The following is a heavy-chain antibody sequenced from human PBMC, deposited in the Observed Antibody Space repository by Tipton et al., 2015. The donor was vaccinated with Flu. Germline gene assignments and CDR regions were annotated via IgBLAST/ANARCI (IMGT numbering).Heavy chain of an antibody. J-gene: IGHJ5*02. Sequence: TLSLTCTVSGDSISSGGFYWSWIRQPAGKGLEWIGRIYSTGITKYNASLKSRVTMSVDTSKINFSLRLTSVTAADTAVYYCARRDYSNYVSEPKNWFDPWGQGILVTVSS. CDR1: GDSISSGGFY. CDR3: ARRDYSNYVSEPKNWFDP. D-gene: IGHD4-11*01. V-gene: IGHV4-61*02. CDR2: IYSTGIT.